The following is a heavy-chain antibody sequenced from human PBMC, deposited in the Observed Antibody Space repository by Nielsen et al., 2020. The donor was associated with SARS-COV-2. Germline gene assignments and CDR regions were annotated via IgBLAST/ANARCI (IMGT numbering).Heavy chain of an antibody. CDR2: IGWDGSNK. CDR1: GFTFVDYG. J-gene: IGHJ5*01. V-gene: IGHV3-33*08. CDR3: ANFES. Sequence: GGSLRLSCAASGFTFVDYGLHWVRQAPGKGLGGVAMIGWDGSNKYYADSVKGRFTISRDNSKNTLYLQMSSLRAEDTAVYYCANFESWGQGTLVTVSS.